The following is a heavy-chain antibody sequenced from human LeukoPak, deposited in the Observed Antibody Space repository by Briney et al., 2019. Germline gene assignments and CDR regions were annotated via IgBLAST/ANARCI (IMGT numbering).Heavy chain of an antibody. Sequence: QSGGSLRLSCAASGFTFSSYWMSWVRQAPGKGLEWVANIKQDGSEKYYVDSVKGRFTISRDNAKNSLYLQMNSLRAEDTAVYYRARVNVKLQLDYWGQGTLVTVSS. CDR2: IKQDGSEK. CDR3: ARVNVKLQLDY. D-gene: IGHD1-1*01. J-gene: IGHJ4*02. CDR1: GFTFSSYW. V-gene: IGHV3-7*01.